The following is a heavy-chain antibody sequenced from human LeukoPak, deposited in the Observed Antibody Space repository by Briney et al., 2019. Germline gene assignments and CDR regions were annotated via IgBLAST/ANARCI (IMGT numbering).Heavy chain of an antibody. D-gene: IGHD1-1*01. CDR3: ARDCDLNDVDYHYGLDV. Sequence: SETLSLTCTVSGGSVSSSSYDWSWIRQPPGEGLEWFGYVFYCGSTNYNPSLKSRVTISVDTSKNQFPLKLTSVTAADTAVYYCARDCDLNDVDYHYGLDVWGQGTTVTVPS. CDR1: GGSVSSSSYD. V-gene: IGHV4-61*01. J-gene: IGHJ6*02. CDR2: VFYCGST.